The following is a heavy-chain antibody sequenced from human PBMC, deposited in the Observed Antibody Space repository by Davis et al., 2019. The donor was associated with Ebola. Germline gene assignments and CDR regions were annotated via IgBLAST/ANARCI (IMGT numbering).Heavy chain of an antibody. CDR2: IYPGDSAP. V-gene: IGHV5-51*01. CDR1: GYSFTSYW. CDR3: ARSDRLSIAASHNYYYGMDV. D-gene: IGHD6-6*01. Sequence: GESLKISCTGSGYSFTSYWIGWVRQMPGKGLEWMWIIYPGDSAPSYSPSFQGQVTISADKSISTSYLQWSSLKASDTAMYYCARSDRLSIAASHNYYYGMDVWGQGTTVTVSS. J-gene: IGHJ6*02.